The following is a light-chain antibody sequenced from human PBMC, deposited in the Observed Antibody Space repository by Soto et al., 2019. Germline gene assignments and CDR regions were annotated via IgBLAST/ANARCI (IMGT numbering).Light chain of an antibody. CDR1: SGHSSYI. J-gene: IGLJ1*01. CDR2: LEGSGSY. Sequence: QSVLTQSSSASASLGSSVKLTCTLSSGHSSYIIAWHQHQPGKAPRYLMKLEGSGSYNKGSGVPDRFSGSSSGADRYLTISNLQSEDEADYYCETWDSNTHVFGTGTKVTVL. V-gene: IGLV4-60*03. CDR3: ETWDSNTHV.